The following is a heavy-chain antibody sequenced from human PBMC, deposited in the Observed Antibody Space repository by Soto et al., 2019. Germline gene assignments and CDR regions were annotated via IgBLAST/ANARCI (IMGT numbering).Heavy chain of an antibody. Sequence: KTSETLSLTCSVSGASISSYYWSWFRQAPGKGLEYIGYIHNGERTNYNPSLESRVTISADTSKNQFSPRLSSVTAADTAMYYCSYGDSPGPIDHWGQGTLVTVSS. CDR1: GASISSYY. V-gene: IGHV4-59*01. D-gene: IGHD4-17*01. J-gene: IGHJ4*02. CDR2: IHNGERT. CDR3: SYGDSPGPIDH.